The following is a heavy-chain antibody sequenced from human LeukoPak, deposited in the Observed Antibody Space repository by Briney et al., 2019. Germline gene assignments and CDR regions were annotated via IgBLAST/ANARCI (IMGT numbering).Heavy chain of an antibody. CDR1: GDSINGHY. J-gene: IGHJ6*03. V-gene: IGHV4-59*08. D-gene: IGHD6-13*01. CDR2: IYYSGST. CDR3: ARLSSSTSSSFYYYIGV. Sequence: PSETLSLTCTVSGDSINGHYWSWIRQPPGKGLEWIGYIYYSGSTHYNPSLKGRASLSVDTSKNQFSLNLSSVTTADTAVYYCARLSSSTSSSFYYYIGVWGKGTTVTVSS.